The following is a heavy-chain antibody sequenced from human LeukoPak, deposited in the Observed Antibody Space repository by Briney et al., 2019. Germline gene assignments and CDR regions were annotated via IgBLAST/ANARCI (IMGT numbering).Heavy chain of an antibody. J-gene: IGHJ4*02. CDR3: AKDLAVAGRHHVDY. CDR1: GFTFSSYA. CDR2: ISGSGGST. Sequence: GGSLRLSCAASGFTFSSYAMSWVRQAPGKGLEWVSAISGSGGSTYYADSVKGRFTITRDNSKNTLYLQMNSLRAEDTAVYYCAKDLAVAGRHHVDYWGQGTLVTVSS. D-gene: IGHD6-19*01. V-gene: IGHV3-23*01.